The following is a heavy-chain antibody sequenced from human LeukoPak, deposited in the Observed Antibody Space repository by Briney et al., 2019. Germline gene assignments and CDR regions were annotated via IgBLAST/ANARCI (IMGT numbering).Heavy chain of an antibody. V-gene: IGHV4-38-2*02. J-gene: IGHJ3*02. CDR2: IYHSGST. CDR1: GYSISSGYY. Sequence: SETLSLTCTVSGYSISSGYYWGWIRQPPGKGLEWIGSIYHSGSTYYNPSLKSRVTISVDTSKNQFSLKLSSVTAADTAVYYCASQGYSSGWYNPYAFDIWGQGTMVTVSS. D-gene: IGHD6-19*01. CDR3: ASQGYSSGWYNPYAFDI.